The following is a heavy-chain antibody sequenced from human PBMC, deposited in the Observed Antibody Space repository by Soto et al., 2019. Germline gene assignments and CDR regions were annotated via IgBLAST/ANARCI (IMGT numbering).Heavy chain of an antibody. V-gene: IGHV4-39*01. D-gene: IGHD2-8*01. Sequence: SETLSLTCTVSGDSLRSSYHYWGWIRQSPGKGLEWIGSMYYTGNTYYNLSLKNRVCISVDMATNGLSLRPSSERIADTAVYVYLRGEMYAGEFTPNFDRWGQGALVTVSS. CDR3: LRGEMYAGEFTPNFDR. CDR2: MYYTGNT. J-gene: IGHJ4*02. CDR1: GDSLRSSYHY.